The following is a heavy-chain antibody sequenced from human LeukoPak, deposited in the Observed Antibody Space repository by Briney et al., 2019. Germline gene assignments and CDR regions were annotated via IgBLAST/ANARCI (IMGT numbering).Heavy chain of an antibody. J-gene: IGHJ4*02. CDR3: ARETPYSSSWTDLDF. CDR2: ITLSTTTI. Sequence: QPGGSLRLSCAASGFTFSNYNMHWVRQAPGKGLEWIAYITLSTTTIYYADSVKGRFTISRDNAQNSLYLQMNSLRAEDTAFYYCARETPYSSSWTDLDFWGQGTLVTVSS. CDR1: GFTFSNYN. D-gene: IGHD6-13*01. V-gene: IGHV3-48*01.